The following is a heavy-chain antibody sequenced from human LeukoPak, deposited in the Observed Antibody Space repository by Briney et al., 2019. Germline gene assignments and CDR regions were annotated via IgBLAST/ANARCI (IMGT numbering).Heavy chain of an antibody. J-gene: IGHJ3*02. V-gene: IGHV4-38-2*01. CDR2: IYHSGST. CDR3: ARHPQGYCSSTSCENDAFDI. D-gene: IGHD2-2*01. Sequence: SETLSLTCAVSGYSISSGYYWGWIRQPPGKGLEWIGSIYHSGSTYYNPSLKSRVTISVDTSKNQFSLKLSSVPAADTAVYYCARHPQGYCSSTSCENDAFDIWGQGTMVTVSS. CDR1: GYSISSGYY.